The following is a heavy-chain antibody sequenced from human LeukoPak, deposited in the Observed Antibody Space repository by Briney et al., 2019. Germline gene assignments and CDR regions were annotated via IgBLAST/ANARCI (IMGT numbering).Heavy chain of an antibody. V-gene: IGHV4-30-2*01. CDR3: ARAVFGEDYYYGMDV. J-gene: IGHJ6*02. CDR1: GGSISSGGYS. D-gene: IGHD4-17*01. Sequence: SSETLSLTCAVSGGSISSGGYSWSWIRQPPGKGLEWIGYIYHSGSTYYNPSLKSRVTISVDRSKNQFSLKLSSVTAADTAVYNCARAVFGEDYYYGMDVWGQGTTVTVSS. CDR2: IYHSGST.